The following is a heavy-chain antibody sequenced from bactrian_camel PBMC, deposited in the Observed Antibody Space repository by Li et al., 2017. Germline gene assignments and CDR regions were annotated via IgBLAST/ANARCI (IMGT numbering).Heavy chain of an antibody. CDR1: GASFSSIPFSRWC. V-gene: IGHV3S53*01. Sequence: QLVESGGGSVQAGGSLTLSCEASGASFSSIPFSRWCMGWFRQVEGREREGVATIDDGGRTSYADNVKGRFTISRDNTKNAQYLQMDDLKLEDTNIYYRVFRACMGVGPSYTAQTSLLRHGYWGQGTQVTVS. CDR2: IDDGGRT. J-gene: IGHJ4*01. CDR3: VFRACMGVGPSYTAQTSLLRHGY. D-gene: IGHD2*01.